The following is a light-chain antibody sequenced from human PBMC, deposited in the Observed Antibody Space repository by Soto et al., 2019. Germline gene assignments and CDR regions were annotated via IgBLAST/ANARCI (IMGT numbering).Light chain of an antibody. J-gene: IGLJ2*01. Sequence: QSVLTQPASVSGSPGQSITISCTGTSSDVGSYNLVSWYQQHPGKAPKLRMYEGSKRPSGVSNRFSGSKSGNTASLTISGLQAEDEADYYCCSYAGSSTLVFGGGTKVTVL. V-gene: IGLV2-23*01. CDR1: SSDVGSYNL. CDR3: CSYAGSSTLV. CDR2: EGS.